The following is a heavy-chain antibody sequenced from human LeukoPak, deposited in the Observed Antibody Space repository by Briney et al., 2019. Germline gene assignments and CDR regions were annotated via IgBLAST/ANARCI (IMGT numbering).Heavy chain of an antibody. CDR2: MFYSGST. CDR3: AREGILSPVDY. CDR1: GGSISSSNYY. Sequence: PSETLSLTCAVSGGSISSSNYYWGWIRQPLGEGLERIATMFYSGSTYYNPSLKSRVTISVDTSKNQFSLKLSSVTAADTAVYYCAREGILSPVDYWGQGTLVTVSS. D-gene: IGHD3-10*01. V-gene: IGHV4-39*07. J-gene: IGHJ4*02.